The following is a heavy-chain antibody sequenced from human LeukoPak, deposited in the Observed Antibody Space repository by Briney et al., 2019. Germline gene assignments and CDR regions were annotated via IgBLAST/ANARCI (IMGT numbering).Heavy chain of an antibody. CDR3: ASWSDDAFDI. V-gene: IGHV3-11*04. D-gene: IGHD3-3*01. J-gene: IGHJ3*02. CDR1: GFTFSDYY. CDR2: ISSRGSTI. Sequence: GGSLRLSCAASGFTFSDYYMSWIRQAPGKGLEWVSYISSRGSTIYYADPVKGRFTISRDNAKNSLYLQMNSLRAEDTAVYYCASWSDDAFDIWGQGTMVTVSS.